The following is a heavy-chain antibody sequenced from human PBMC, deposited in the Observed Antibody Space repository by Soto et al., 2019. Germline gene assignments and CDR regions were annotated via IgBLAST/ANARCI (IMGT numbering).Heavy chain of an antibody. Sequence: SETLSLTCTVSGGSISSYYWSWIRQPPGKGLEWIGYIYYSGSTNYNPSLKSRVTISVDTSKNQFSLQLSSVTAADTAVYYCARDLGTYYYGMDVWGQGTTVT. CDR1: GGSISSYY. CDR2: IYYSGST. CDR3: ARDLGTYYYGMDV. J-gene: IGHJ6*02. V-gene: IGHV4-59*01.